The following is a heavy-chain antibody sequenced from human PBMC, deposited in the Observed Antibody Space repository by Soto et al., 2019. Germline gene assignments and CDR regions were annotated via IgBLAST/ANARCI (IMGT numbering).Heavy chain of an antibody. V-gene: IGHV4-34*01. CDR2: INHSGST. D-gene: IGHD2-15*01. J-gene: IGHJ3*02. CDR1: GGSFSGYY. CDR3: AREYCSGGSCYPHDAFDI. Sequence: SETLSLTCAVYGGSFSGYYWSWIRQPPGKGLEWIGEINHSGSTNYNPSLKSRVTISVDTSKNQFSLKLSSVTAADTAVYYCAREYCSGGSCYPHDAFDIWGQGTMVT.